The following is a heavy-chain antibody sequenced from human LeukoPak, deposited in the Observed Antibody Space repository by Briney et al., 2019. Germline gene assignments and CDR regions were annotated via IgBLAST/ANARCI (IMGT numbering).Heavy chain of an antibody. CDR2: INPSGDGT. D-gene: IGHD1-14*01. Sequence: CTVSGHTFTTYYVHLVRQAPGQGLEWMGVINPSGDGTNYPQRFQGRVTLTRDTSTSTVYMELSSLRSEDTAIYYCAKETPNTGWFDPWGQGTLVTVSS. J-gene: IGHJ5*02. CDR3: AKETPNTGWFDP. V-gene: IGHV1-46*01. CDR1: GHTFTTYY.